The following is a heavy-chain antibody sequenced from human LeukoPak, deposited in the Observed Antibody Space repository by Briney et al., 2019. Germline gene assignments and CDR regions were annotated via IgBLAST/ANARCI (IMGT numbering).Heavy chain of an antibody. D-gene: IGHD4-17*01. CDR1: GYTFTSYD. CDR3: ARAARYGDFDY. V-gene: IGHV1-8*01. CDR2: MNPNSGNT. J-gene: IGHJ4*02. Sequence: GASVKVSCKAPGYTFTSYDINWVRQATGQGLEWMGWMNPNSGNTGYAQKFQGRVTMTRSTSISTAYMELSSLRSEDTAVYYCARAARYGDFDYWGQGTLVTVSP.